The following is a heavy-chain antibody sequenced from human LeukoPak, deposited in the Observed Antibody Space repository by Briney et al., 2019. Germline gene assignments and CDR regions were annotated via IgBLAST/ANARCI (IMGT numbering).Heavy chain of an antibody. CDR2: ISSSGSTI. J-gene: IGHJ5*02. CDR1: GFTFSSYE. CDR3: ARDSLYCGGDCFGH. V-gene: IGHV3-48*03. Sequence: GGSLRLSCAASGFTFSSYEMNWVRQAPGKGLEWVSYISSSGSTIYYADSVKGRFTISRDTSKNTLYLQMNSLRAEDTALYYCARDSLYCGGDCFGHWGQGTPVTVSS. D-gene: IGHD2-21*01.